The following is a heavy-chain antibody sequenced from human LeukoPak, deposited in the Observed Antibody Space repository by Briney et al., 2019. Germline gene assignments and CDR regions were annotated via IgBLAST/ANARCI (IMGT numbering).Heavy chain of an antibody. D-gene: IGHD2-21*02. V-gene: IGHV1-46*01. CDR3: ARDPTYCGGDCYHTPDY. J-gene: IGHJ4*02. Sequence: ASVKVSCKASGYTFTSYYMHWVRQAPGQGLEWMGIINPSGGSTSYAQKLQGRVTMTTDTSTSTAYMELRSLRSDDTAVYYCARDPTYCGGDCYHTPDYWGQGTLVTVSS. CDR1: GYTFTSYY. CDR2: INPSGGST.